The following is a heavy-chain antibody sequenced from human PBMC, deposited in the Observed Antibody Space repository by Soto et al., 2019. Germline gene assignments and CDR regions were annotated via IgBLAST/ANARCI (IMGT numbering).Heavy chain of an antibody. CDR2: IYYSGST. CDR3: ARDPSQYDFWSGYYTGLGYFDY. D-gene: IGHD3-3*01. J-gene: IGHJ4*02. V-gene: IGHV4-30-4*01. CDR1: GGSISSGDYY. Sequence: QVQLQESGPGLVKPSQTLSLTCTVSGGSISSGDYYWSWIRQPPGKGLEWIGYIYYSGSTYYNPSLKSRVTISVDTSKNQFSLKLSSLTAADTAVYYCARDPSQYDFWSGYYTGLGYFDYWGQGTLVTVSS.